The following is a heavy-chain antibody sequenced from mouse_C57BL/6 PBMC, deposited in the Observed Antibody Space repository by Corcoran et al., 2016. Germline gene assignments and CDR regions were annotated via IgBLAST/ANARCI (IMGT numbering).Heavy chain of an antibody. Sequence: QIQLVQSGPERKKPGETVKISCKASGYTFTTYGMSWVKQAPGKGLKWMGWINTYSGVPTYADDFKGRFAFSLETSASTAYLQINNLKNEDTATYFCARERSYGYNYYAMDYWGQGTSVTVSS. V-gene: IGHV9-3*01. CDR2: INTYSGVP. D-gene: IGHD2-2*01. J-gene: IGHJ4*01. CDR1: GYTFTTYG. CDR3: ARERSYGYNYYAMDY.